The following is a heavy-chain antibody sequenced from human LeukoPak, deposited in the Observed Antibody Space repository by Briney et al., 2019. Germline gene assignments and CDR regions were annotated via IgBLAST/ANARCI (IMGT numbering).Heavy chain of an antibody. CDR2: ISNSSTYI. J-gene: IGHJ4*02. Sequence: GGSLRLSCAASGFTFSTYAMNWVRQAPGKGLEWVSSISNSSTYIFYADSVEGRFTISRDDAKNSLSLQMNSLRAEDTAVYYCARGSGTTTIFGVDMTPPDYWGQGTLVTVSS. CDR1: GFTFSTYA. CDR3: ARGSGTTTIFGVDMTPPDY. V-gene: IGHV3-21*01. D-gene: IGHD3-3*01.